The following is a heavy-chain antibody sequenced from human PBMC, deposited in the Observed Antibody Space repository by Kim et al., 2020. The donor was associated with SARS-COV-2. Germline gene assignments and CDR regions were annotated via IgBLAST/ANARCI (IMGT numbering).Heavy chain of an antibody. CDR3: AREQTRSGFDP. J-gene: IGHJ5*02. CDR2: INTDDSRK. Sequence: GGSLRLSFEASGFIFSSFEMNWVRQAPGKGLEWISYINTDDSRKDYADSVKGRFTISRDSAKNSVYLQMDSLRVEDTAIYYCAREQTRSGFDPWGQGTLVTVSS. CDR1: GFIFSSFE. V-gene: IGHV3-48*03. D-gene: IGHD2-2*01.